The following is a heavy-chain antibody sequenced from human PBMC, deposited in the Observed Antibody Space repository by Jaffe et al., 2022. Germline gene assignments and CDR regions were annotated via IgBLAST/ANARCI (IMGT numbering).Heavy chain of an antibody. CDR3: AKDRVVGASTVFDY. CDR1: GYTFTTYY. V-gene: IGHV1-46*01. J-gene: IGHJ4*02. Sequence: QVQLVQSGAEVKKPGASVKVSCKASGYTFTTYYMHWVRQAPGQGLEWMGVINPSGGSTTNAQKFQGRVTMTRDTSTSTVYMELSSLRSEDTAVYFCAKDRVVGASTVFDYWGQGTLVTVSS. CDR2: INPSGGST. D-gene: IGHD1-26*01.